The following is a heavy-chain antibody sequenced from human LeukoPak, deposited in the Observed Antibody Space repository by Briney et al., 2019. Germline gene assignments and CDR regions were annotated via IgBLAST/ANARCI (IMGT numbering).Heavy chain of an antibody. CDR2: ILYSGST. CDR3: ASVCKRLYSYYMDV. V-gene: IGHV4-38-2*02. CDR1: GYSISSGYY. J-gene: IGHJ6*03. D-gene: IGHD2-21*01. Sequence: SETLSLTCTVSGYSISSGYYWGWIRQPPGKGLEGIGSILYSGSTYYNPSLKSRVTILVDRSKNQFSLKLSSVTAADTAIYYCASVCKRLYSYYMDVWGKGTTVTVSS.